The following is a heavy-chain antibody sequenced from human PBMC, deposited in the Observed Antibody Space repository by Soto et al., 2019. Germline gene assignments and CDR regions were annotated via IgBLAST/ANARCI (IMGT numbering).Heavy chain of an antibody. CDR2: IYYSGSN. CDR3: ARYNDFCPMRVDY. Sequence: QVQLQESGPGLVKPSETLSLTCTVSGGSISSYYWSWIRQPPGKGLEWIGYIYYSGSNNYNPSLKSRVTISVDTSNNQFSLKLSDVPAADTAGYYCARYNDFCPMRVDYWGQGTLVTVSS. CDR1: GGSISSYY. J-gene: IGHJ4*02. D-gene: IGHD3-3*01. V-gene: IGHV4-59*01.